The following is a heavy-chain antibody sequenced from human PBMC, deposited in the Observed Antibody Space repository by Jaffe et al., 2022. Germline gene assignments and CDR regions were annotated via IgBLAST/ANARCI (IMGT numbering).Heavy chain of an antibody. D-gene: IGHD6-19*01. Sequence: QITLKESGPTLVKPTQTLTLTCTFSGFSLSTSGVGVGWIRQPPGKALEWLALIYWDDDKRYSPSLKSRLTITKDTSKNQVVLTMTNMDPVDTATYYCAHSPLHYSSGWYGSTFPDWGQGTLVTVSS. CDR1: GFSLSTSGVG. CDR3: AHSPLHYSSGWYGSTFPD. CDR2: IYWDDDK. J-gene: IGHJ4*02. V-gene: IGHV2-5*02.